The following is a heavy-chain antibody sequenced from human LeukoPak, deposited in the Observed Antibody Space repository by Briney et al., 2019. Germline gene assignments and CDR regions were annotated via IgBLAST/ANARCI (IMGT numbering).Heavy chain of an antibody. D-gene: IGHD6-19*01. Sequence: SGPTLVKPTQTLTLTCTFSGFSLSTSGVGVGWIRQPPGKALEWLALIYWDDDKRYSPSLKSRLTITKDTSKNQVVLTMTNMDPVDTATYCCAHYSGYDLYSSGWYVYWGQGTLVTVFS. CDR3: AHYSGYDLYSSGWYVY. V-gene: IGHV2-5*02. CDR1: GFSLSTSGVG. J-gene: IGHJ4*02. CDR2: IYWDDDK.